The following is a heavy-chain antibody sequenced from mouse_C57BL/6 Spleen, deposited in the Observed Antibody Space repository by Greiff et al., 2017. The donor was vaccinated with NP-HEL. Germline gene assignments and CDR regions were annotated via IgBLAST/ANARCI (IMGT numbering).Heavy chain of an antibody. Sequence: EVQLQQSGPELVKPGASVKISCKASGYTFTDYYMNWVKQSHGKSLEWIGDINPNNGGTSYNQKFKGKATLTVDKSSSTAYMELRSLTSVDSAVYYCARASGWLLDAMDYWGQGTSVTVSS. CDR2: INPNNGGT. J-gene: IGHJ4*01. D-gene: IGHD2-3*01. V-gene: IGHV1-26*01. CDR3: ARASGWLLDAMDY. CDR1: GYTFTDYY.